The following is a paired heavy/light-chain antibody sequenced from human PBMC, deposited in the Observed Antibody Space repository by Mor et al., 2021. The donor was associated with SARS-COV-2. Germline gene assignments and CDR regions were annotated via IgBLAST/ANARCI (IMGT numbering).Heavy chain of an antibody. D-gene: IGHD4-17*01. CDR2: INPSGGST. V-gene: IGHV1-46*03. Sequence: QVQLVQSGAEVKKPGASVKVSCKASGYTFTSYYMHWVRQAPGQGLEWMGIINPSGGSTSYAQKFQGRVTMTRDTSTSTVYMELSSLRSEDTAVYYCARGPLYTVTKTYFDYWGQGTLVTVSS. J-gene: IGHJ4*02. CDR1: GYTFTSYY. CDR3: ARGPLYTVTKTYFDY.
Light chain of an antibody. CDR3: SSYTISSTWV. V-gene: IGLV2-18*02. CDR1: SSDVGIYNR. CDR2: EVT. Sequence: QSALTQPPSVSGSPGQSVTISCTGTSSDVGIYNRVSWYQQPPGTAPKLMIYEVTNRPSGVPDRFSGSKSGNTASLTISGLQAEDEADYFCSSYTISSTWVFGGGTKLTVL. J-gene: IGLJ3*02.